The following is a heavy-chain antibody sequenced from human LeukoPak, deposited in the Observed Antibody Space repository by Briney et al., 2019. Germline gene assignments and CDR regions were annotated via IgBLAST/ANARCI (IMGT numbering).Heavy chain of an antibody. CDR3: ARDRPDYYGSGSYYMSLPIY. Sequence: ASVKVSCKASGFTFTSCYMHWVRQAPGQGLEWMGIINPSGSYTSYAQKFQGRVTMTRDTSTSTVYMELSSLRSEDTAVYYCARDRPDYYGSGSYYMSLPIYWGQGTLVTVSS. CDR2: INPSGSYT. CDR1: GFTFTSCY. V-gene: IGHV1-46*01. D-gene: IGHD3-10*01. J-gene: IGHJ4*02.